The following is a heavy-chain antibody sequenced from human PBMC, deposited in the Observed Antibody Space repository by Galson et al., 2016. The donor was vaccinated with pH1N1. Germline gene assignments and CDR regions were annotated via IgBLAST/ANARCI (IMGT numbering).Heavy chain of an antibody. CDR2: INIKSGAT. J-gene: IGHJ4*02. CDR3: ATAGVVVSATGEY. CDR1: GDTFRDFY. D-gene: IGHD2-15*01. Sequence: SVKVSCKASGDTFRDFYLHWVRQAPGQGLEWMGWINIKSGATKYAQKFQVRVTLNTDTSLNTVYMELSRLTSDDTAVHYCATAGVVVSATGEYWGQGTLVTVSS. V-gene: IGHV1-2*02.